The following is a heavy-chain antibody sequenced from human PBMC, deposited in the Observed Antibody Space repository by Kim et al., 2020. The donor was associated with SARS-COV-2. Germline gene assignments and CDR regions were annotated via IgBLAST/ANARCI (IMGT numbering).Heavy chain of an antibody. CDR1: GGSISSSSFY. D-gene: IGHD2-21*02. CDR3: TCDRFHDI. J-gene: IGHJ3*02. V-gene: IGHV4-39*01. Sequence: SETLSLTCTVSGGSISSSSFYWGWNRQPPGKGLEWIRSIYYSGSNYSNSFNKRRTTLSVNTSKKQYFLKMSSVTAADTAVYYGTCDRFHDIWGHGS. CDR2: IYYSGSN.